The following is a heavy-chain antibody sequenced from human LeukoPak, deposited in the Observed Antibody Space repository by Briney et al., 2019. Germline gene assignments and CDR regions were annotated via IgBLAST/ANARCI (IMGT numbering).Heavy chain of an antibody. CDR1: GGTFSSYA. CDR3: ARSLFRTSGGYYYMDV. D-gene: IGHD3/OR15-3a*01. J-gene: IGHJ6*03. V-gene: IGHV1-69*05. Sequence: GASLKVSCKASGGTFSSYAISWVRQAPGQGLGWMGRIIPLFGTADYAEKFQGRVTITTGESTSTAYMELSSLRSEDTAVYYCARSLFRTSGGYYYMDVWDKGTAVTVSS. CDR2: IIPLFGTA.